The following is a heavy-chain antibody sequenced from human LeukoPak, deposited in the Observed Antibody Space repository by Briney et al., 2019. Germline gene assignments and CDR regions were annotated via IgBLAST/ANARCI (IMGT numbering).Heavy chain of an antibody. D-gene: IGHD3-10*01. CDR3: ARGLYGSGSPTATNWFDP. V-gene: IGHV4-34*01. J-gene: IGHJ5*02. CDR1: GGSFSGYY. CDR2: INHSGST. Sequence: PSETLSLTCAVYGGSFSGYYWSWIRQPPGKGLEWIGEINHSGSTNYNPSLKSRVTISVDTSKNQFSLKLSSVTAADTAVYYCARGLYGSGSPTATNWFDPWGQGTLVTVSS.